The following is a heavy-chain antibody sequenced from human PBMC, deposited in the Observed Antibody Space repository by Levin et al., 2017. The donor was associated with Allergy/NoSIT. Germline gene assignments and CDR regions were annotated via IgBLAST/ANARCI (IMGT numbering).Heavy chain of an antibody. D-gene: IGHD4-17*01. Sequence: GESLKISCEAAGYTFTDHYMHWVRQAPGQGLEWMGWDNCNSGDTHYAQKFQDRVTMTRDTSITTAYIEVSSLRFDDTALYFCARNDYGDYVQNFDYWGQGTLVTVSS. CDR1: GYTFTDHY. J-gene: IGHJ4*02. CDR3: ARNDYGDYVQNFDY. V-gene: IGHV1-2*02. CDR2: DNCNSGDT.